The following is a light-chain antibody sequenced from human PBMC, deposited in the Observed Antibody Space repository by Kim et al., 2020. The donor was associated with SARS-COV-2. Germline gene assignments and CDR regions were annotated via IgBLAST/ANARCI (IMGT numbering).Light chain of an antibody. Sequence: ELTQPPSASGTPGQRVTISCSGSSSNIGSNYVYWYQQLPGTAPKLLIYRNNQRPSGVPDRFSGSKSGTSASLAISVLRSEDEADYYCAAWDDSLSGVVFGGGTQLTVL. CDR2: RNN. V-gene: IGLV1-47*01. CDR1: SSNIGSNY. J-gene: IGLJ2*01. CDR3: AAWDDSLSGVV.